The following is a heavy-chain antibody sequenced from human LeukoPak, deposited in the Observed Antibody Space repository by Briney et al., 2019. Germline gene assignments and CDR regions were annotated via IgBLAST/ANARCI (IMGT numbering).Heavy chain of an antibody. Sequence: SETLSLTCTVSGGSISNYYWSWIRQPPGKGLEWIGYIYYSGCTNYNPSLKSRVTMSLDTSKNQFSLTLSSVTAADTAVYYCAREGIYSSSSYFDYWGQGTLVTVSS. CDR1: GGSISNYY. V-gene: IGHV4-59*01. CDR2: IYYSGCT. J-gene: IGHJ4*02. CDR3: AREGIYSSSSYFDY. D-gene: IGHD6-6*01.